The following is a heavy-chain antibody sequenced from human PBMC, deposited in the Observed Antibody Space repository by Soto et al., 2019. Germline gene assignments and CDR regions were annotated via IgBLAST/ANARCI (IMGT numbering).Heavy chain of an antibody. J-gene: IGHJ1*01. V-gene: IGHV3-9*01. CDR3: AKDIGGGGYDFIAEYFQH. Sequence: GGSLRLSCAASGFTFDDYAMHWVRQAPGKGLEWVSGISWNSGSIGYADSVKGRFTISRDNAKNSLYLQMNSLRAEDTALYYCAKDIGGGGYDFIAEYFQHWGQGTLVTVSS. CDR2: ISWNSGSI. CDR1: GFTFDDYA. D-gene: IGHD5-12*01.